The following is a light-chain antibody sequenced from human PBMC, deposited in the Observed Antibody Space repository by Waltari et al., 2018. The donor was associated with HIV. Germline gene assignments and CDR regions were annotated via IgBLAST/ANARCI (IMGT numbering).Light chain of an antibody. CDR2: RSN. CDR3: AAWDDSLSGPV. Sequence: HSVLTQPPTASGHPGQRVTISCSGRSSNIGSNYVSCYQQLPGTAPKLLIYRSNQRPSGVPDRFSGSKSGTSASLAISGLRSEDEADYYCAAWDDSLSGPVFGGGTKLTVL. J-gene: IGLJ3*02. V-gene: IGLV1-47*01. CDR1: SSNIGSNY.